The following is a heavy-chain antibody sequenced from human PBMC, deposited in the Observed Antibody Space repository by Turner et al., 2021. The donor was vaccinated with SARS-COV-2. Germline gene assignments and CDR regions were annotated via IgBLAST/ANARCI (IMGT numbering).Heavy chain of an antibody. CDR3: ARWGPYYYDSRGDYPDAFDI. J-gene: IGHJ3*02. CDR1: GFTFGSYS. Sequence: EVQLLESGGGVVKPGGSLRLSCAAPGFTFGSYSMNWVRQASGKGLEWVSSIRISSSYIYYADSVKGRFTISRDNAKNSLYLQMNSLRAEDTAVYYCARWGPYYYDSRGDYPDAFDIWGQGTMVTVSS. V-gene: IGHV3-21*01. D-gene: IGHD3-22*01. CDR2: IRISSSYI.